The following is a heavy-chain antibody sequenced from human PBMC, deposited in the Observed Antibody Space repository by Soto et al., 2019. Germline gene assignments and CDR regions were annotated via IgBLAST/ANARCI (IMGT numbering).Heavy chain of an antibody. CDR3: ARTTTTKSRDY. Sequence: SGGGLVQPGGSLGLSCAASGFTFSSYDMSWVRQAPGKGLEYVSSISVTGSGTYYADSVKGRFTISRDNSKNTLYLQMNSLRVEDTAVYYCARTTTTKSRDYWGQGTLVTVSS. CDR1: GFTFSSYD. D-gene: IGHD4-17*01. V-gene: IGHV3-23*01. J-gene: IGHJ4*02. CDR2: ISVTGSGT.